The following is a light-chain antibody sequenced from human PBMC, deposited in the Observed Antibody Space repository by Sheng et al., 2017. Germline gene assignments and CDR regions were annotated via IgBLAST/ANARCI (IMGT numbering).Light chain of an antibody. Sequence: EIVLTQSPGTLSLSPGERATLSCKASQSVSTSFLAWFQQKPGQAPRLLIFGATRRATGIPDRFTGSGSGTDFSLTISSLEPEDVAVYYCQLFTRSLWTFGRGRKVEI. J-gene: IGKJ1*01. CDR1: QSVSTSF. CDR3: QLFTRSLWT. CDR2: GAT. V-gene: IGKV3-20*01.